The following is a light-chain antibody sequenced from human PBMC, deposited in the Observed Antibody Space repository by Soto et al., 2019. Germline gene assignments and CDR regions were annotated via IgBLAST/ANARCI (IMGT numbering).Light chain of an antibody. Sequence: QSVLTQPPSVSGAPGQRVTLSCTGTSSNIGAGFDVHWYQQLPGTAPKLLIYGNRNRPSGVPDRFSGSKSGTSASLAITGLQAEDEADYYCISYTVSRSYVFGTGTKLTVL. V-gene: IGLV1-40*01. CDR3: ISYTVSRSYV. CDR2: GNR. J-gene: IGLJ1*01. CDR1: SSNIGAGFD.